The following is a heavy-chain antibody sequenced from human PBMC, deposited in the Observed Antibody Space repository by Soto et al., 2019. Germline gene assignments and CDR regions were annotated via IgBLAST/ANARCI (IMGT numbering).Heavy chain of an antibody. D-gene: IGHD4-4*01. J-gene: IGHJ6*02. CDR2: IWYDGSNK. CDR1: GFTFSSYG. CDR3: ARTKLTTRGLGLDYYYGMDV. Sequence: QVQLVESGGGVVQPGRSLSLSCAASGFTFSSYGMHWVRQAPGKGLEWVAVIWYDGSNKYYADSVKGRFTISRDNSKNTLYLQMNSLRAEDTAVYYCARTKLTTRGLGLDYYYGMDVWGQGTTVTVSS. V-gene: IGHV3-33*01.